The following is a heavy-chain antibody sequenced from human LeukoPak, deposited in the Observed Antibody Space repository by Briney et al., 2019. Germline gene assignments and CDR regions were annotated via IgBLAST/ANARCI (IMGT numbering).Heavy chain of an antibody. J-gene: IGHJ3*01. D-gene: IGHD4-17*01. Sequence: GGSLRLSCAASGFTFSSYTMNWVRQAPGKGLEWVSSISSGNSYINYADSVKGRFTISRDNAKNSLYLLLNSLSAEDTAVYYCARVQPSGDYVALDVWGQGTMVTVSS. CDR1: GFTFSSYT. CDR2: ISSGNSYI. CDR3: ARVQPSGDYVALDV. V-gene: IGHV3-21*01.